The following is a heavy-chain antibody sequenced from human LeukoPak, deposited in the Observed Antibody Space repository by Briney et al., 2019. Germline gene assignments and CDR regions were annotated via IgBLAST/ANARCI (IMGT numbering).Heavy chain of an antibody. V-gene: IGHV4-34*01. CDR2: INHSGST. CDR1: GGSFSGYY. Sequence: SETLSLTCAVYGGSFSGYYWSWIRQPPGKGLEWIGEINHSGSTNYNPSLKSRVTISVDTSKNQFSLKLSSVTAADTAMYYCARGLNYRPRYNYWGQGTLVTVSS. CDR3: ARGLNYRPRYNY. D-gene: IGHD1-14*01. J-gene: IGHJ4*02.